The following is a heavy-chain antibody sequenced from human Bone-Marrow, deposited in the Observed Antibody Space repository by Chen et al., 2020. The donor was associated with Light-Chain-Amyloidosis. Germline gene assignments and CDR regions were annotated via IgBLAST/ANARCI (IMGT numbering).Heavy chain of an antibody. CDR3: AREGYCSSSSCPFDY. D-gene: IGHD2-2*01. CDR2: ISFHERNK. J-gene: IGHJ4*02. V-gene: IGHV3-30*04. CDR1: GFTFSSYA. Sequence: QVQLVESGGGVVQPGRSLRLSCAASGFTFSSYAMDWVRQAPGKGVELVAVISFHERNKYYADSVKGRFTISRDNSKNTLYLQMNSLRAEDTAVYYCAREGYCSSSSCPFDYWGQGTLVTVSS.